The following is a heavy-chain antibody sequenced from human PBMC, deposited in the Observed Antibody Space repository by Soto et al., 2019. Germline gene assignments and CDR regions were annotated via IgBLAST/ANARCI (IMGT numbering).Heavy chain of an antibody. CDR3: ARGLLVPAAIDVSWFDP. Sequence: SLTCTVSGGSISSGDYYWSWIRQPPGKGLEWIGYIYYSGSTYYNPSLKSRVTISVETSKNQFSLKLSSETAADTAVYYCARGLLVPAAIDVSWFDPWGQGTLVTVSS. D-gene: IGHD2-2*01. J-gene: IGHJ5*02. CDR2: IYYSGST. V-gene: IGHV4-30-4*01. CDR1: GGSISSGDYY.